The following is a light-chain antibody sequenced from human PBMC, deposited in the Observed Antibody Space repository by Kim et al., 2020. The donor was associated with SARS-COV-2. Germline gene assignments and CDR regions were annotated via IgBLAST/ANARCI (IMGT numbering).Light chain of an antibody. CDR3: ISYTSSNAWV. J-gene: IGLJ3*02. Sequence: GGANTSTYSGTNSGVGAYGYVSWFQQHPGKAHKVMIYDVSERPSGVSNRFSGSKSGNTASLTISGLQDEDEADYYCISYTSSNAWVFGGGTQLTVL. CDR2: DVS. CDR1: NSGVGAYGY. V-gene: IGLV2-14*04.